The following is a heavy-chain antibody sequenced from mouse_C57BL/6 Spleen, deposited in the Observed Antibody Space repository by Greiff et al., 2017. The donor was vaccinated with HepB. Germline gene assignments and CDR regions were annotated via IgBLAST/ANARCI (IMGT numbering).Heavy chain of an antibody. CDR1: GYTFTDYY. J-gene: IGHJ4*01. D-gene: IGHD2-5*01. Sequence: EVQLQQSGPELVKPGASVKISCKASGYTFTDYYMNWVKQSHGKSLEWIGDINPNNGGTSYNQKFKGKATLTVDKSSSTAYMELRSLTSEDSAVYYCARYSNLYYAMDYCGQGTSVTVSS. CDR2: INPNNGGT. CDR3: ARYSNLYYAMDY. V-gene: IGHV1-26*01.